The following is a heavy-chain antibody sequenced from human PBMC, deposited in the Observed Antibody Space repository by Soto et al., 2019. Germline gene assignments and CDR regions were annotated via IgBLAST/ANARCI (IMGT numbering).Heavy chain of an antibody. CDR1: GGSISSGGYY. CDR3: ARXQHSSPEYYYYYYGMDV. V-gene: IGHV4-31*03. D-gene: IGHD6-6*01. J-gene: IGHJ6*02. Sequence: PSETLSLTCTVSGGSISSGGYYWSWIRQHPGKGLEWIGYIYYSGSTYYNPSLKSRVTISVDTSKNQFSLKLSSVTAADTAVYYCARXQHSSPEYYYYYYGMDVWGQGTTVTVSS. CDR2: IYYSGST.